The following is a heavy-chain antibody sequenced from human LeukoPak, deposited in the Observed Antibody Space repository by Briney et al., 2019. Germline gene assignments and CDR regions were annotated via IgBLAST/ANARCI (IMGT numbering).Heavy chain of an antibody. CDR2: IYYSGST. J-gene: IGHJ4*02. CDR1: GGSISSSSYY. Sequence: SETLSLTYTVSGGSISSSSYYWGWIRQPPGKGLEWIGSIYYSGSTYYNPSLKSRVTISVDTSKNQFSLKLSSVTAADTAVYYCARDRWSLGVDYWGQGTLVTVSS. CDR3: ARDRWSLGVDY. V-gene: IGHV4-39*07. D-gene: IGHD2-15*01.